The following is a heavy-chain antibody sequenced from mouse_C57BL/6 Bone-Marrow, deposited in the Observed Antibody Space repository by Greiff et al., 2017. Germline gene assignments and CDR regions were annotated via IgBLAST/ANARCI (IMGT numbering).Heavy chain of an antibody. V-gene: IGHV1-20*01. J-gene: IGHJ3*01. Sequence: EVQLQQSGPELVKPGDSVKISCKASGYSFTGYFMNWVMQSHGKSLEWIGRINPYNGDTFYNQKFKGKATLTVDKSSSTAHMERRSLTSEDSAVYYCARGGYYGHWGQGTLVTVSA. CDR2: INPYNGDT. D-gene: IGHD1-1*02. CDR3: ARGGYYGH. CDR1: GYSFTGYF.